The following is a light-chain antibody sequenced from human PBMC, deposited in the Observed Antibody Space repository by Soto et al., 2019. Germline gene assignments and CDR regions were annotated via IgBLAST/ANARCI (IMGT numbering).Light chain of an antibody. V-gene: IGKV3-20*01. Sequence: EIVLTQSPGTLSLSPGERATLSCRARQSVGSSYLACYQQKPGQAPRLLIYGASSRATGIPDRFSGSVSGTDFTLTISRLEPEDFAVYYCQQYGSSPRTFGGGTKVEIK. CDR2: GAS. CDR3: QQYGSSPRT. J-gene: IGKJ4*01. CDR1: QSVGSSY.